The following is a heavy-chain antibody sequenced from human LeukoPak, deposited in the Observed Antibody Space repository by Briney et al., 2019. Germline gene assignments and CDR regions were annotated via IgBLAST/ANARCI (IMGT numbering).Heavy chain of an antibody. CDR2: IHHSGRT. V-gene: IGHV4-4*02. CDR1: GGSISSTNW. CDR3: ARVSGWNPLEAAHLDY. J-gene: IGHJ4*02. D-gene: IGHD6-19*01. Sequence: PSETLSLTCAVSGGSISSTNWWSWVRQPPGKGLEWIGEIHHSGRTNDNPSLKSRGTISVDKSKNQFSLKLSSVTAADTAVYYCARVSGWNPLEAAHLDYWGQGTLVTVSS.